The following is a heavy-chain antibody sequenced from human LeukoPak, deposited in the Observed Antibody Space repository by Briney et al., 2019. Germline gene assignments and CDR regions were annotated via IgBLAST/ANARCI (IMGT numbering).Heavy chain of an antibody. CDR2: IYYSGST. Sequence: SETLSLTYTVSGGSISSHYWSWIRQPPGKGLEWIGYIYYSGSTNYNPSLKSRVTISVDTSKNQFSLKLSSVTAADTAVYYCAREYYDSSGYYPNYFNYWGQGTLVTVSS. CDR3: AREYYDSSGYYPNYFNY. V-gene: IGHV4-59*11. J-gene: IGHJ4*02. CDR1: GGSISSHY. D-gene: IGHD3-22*01.